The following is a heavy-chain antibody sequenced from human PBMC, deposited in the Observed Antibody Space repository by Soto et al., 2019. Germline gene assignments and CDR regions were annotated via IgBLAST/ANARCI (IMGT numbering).Heavy chain of an antibody. J-gene: IGHJ4*02. CDR2: INRDGTTS. D-gene: IGHD3-10*01. V-gene: IGHV3-74*03. CDR3: VRLLDVDY. CDR1: GFTFSNYW. Sequence: EMQLVESGGGLVQPGGSLRLSCAASGFTFSNYWMHWVRQAPGKGLVWISRINRDGTTSEYADSVKGRFTISRDNAKKVVYLQMKSLRAEDTAIYYCVRLLDVDYWGQGTLVTVSS.